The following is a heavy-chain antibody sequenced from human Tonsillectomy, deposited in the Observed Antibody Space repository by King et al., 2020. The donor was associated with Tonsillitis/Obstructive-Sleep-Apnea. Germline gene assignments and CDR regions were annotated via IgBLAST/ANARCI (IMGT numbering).Heavy chain of an antibody. CDR2: ISSSSSYT. CDR3: ARGSGSSATPQLYFDL. V-gene: IGHV3-11*05. D-gene: IGHD2-2*01. CDR1: GFTFSDYY. Sequence: VQLVESGGGLVKPGGSLRLSCAASGFTFSDYYMSWIRQAPGKGLEWVSYISSSSSYTNYADSVKGRFTISRDNAKNSLYLQMNSLRAEDTAVYYCARGSGSSATPQLYFDLWGRGTLVTVSS. J-gene: IGHJ2*01.